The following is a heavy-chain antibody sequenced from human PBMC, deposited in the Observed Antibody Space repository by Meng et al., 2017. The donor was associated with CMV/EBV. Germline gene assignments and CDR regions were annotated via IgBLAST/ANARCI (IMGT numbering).Heavy chain of an antibody. CDR2: IYSRGST. V-gene: IGHV3-66*01. CDR3: LLVFGRGVIDY. J-gene: IGHJ4*02. D-gene: IGHD3-3*02. Sequence: RVVCGVGCDRLWGLLCLSRAALEFTVGSKYSSRVRQAPGKGLEWVSFIYSRGSTSYADSVKGRFTISRENSKNTLYLQMNSLRAEDTVVYYCLLVFGRGVIDYWGQGTLVTVSS. CDR1: EFTVGSKY.